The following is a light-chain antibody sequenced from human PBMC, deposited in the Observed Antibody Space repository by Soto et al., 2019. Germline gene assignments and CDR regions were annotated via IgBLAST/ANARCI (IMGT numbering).Light chain of an antibody. CDR3: QHYGASPWT. V-gene: IGKV3-20*01. J-gene: IGKJ1*01. Sequence: NLSLSPRGRATLSCRASQSVSSSYLAWFQQKPGQAPRLLIYGASSRATGIPDRFSGSGSGTDFTLTISRLEPEDFAIYYCQHYGASPWTFGQGTKVDI. CDR1: QSVSSSY. CDR2: GAS.